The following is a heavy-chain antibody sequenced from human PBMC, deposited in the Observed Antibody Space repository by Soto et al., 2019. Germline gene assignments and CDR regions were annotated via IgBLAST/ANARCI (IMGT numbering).Heavy chain of an antibody. CDR2: ISNDENIK. V-gene: IGHV3-33*01. Sequence: PGGSLRLSCVASGFNFGNFGMHWVRQAPGKGLEWLTVISNDENIKQDSVRGRFAIARDNSKNTLYLQLTSLRAEDTAIYYCARGVRGVLDYWGRGTLVTVSS. CDR1: GFNFGNFG. J-gene: IGHJ4*02. D-gene: IGHD5-12*01. CDR3: ARGVRGVLDY.